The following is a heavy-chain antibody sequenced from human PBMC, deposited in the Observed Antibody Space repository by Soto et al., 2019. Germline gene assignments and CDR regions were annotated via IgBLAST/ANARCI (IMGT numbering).Heavy chain of an antibody. CDR3: AGLVYTNYALAV. Sequence: SVTCTVSGGSISSGDYYWSWLRQPPGKGLEWIGNIYHSGSSYYNPSLKSRVTMSVNTSKNQFSLKLTSVTAADTAVYYCAGLVYTNYALAVWGQGTTVTVSS. V-gene: IGHV4-30-4*01. CDR1: GGSISSGDYY. D-gene: IGHD3-22*01. J-gene: IGHJ6*02. CDR2: IYHSGSS.